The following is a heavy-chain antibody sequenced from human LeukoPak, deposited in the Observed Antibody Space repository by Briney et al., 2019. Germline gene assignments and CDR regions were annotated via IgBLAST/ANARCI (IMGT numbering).Heavy chain of an antibody. CDR3: ARNSRDKYQLLPGDFDH. CDR2: ISAYNGNT. J-gene: IGHJ4*02. V-gene: IGHV1-18*01. CDR1: GYTFTSYG. Sequence: PGASVKVSCKASGYTFTSYGISWVRQAPGQGLEWMGWISAYNGNTNYAQKLQGRVTITADESTTTSYMELTSLSSEDSGIYYCARNSRDKYQLLPGDFDHWGPGTLVAVSS. D-gene: IGHD2-2*01.